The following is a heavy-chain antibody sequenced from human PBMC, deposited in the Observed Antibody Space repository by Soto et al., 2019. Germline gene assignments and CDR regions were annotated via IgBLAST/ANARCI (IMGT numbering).Heavy chain of an antibody. D-gene: IGHD3-22*01. Sequence: GGSLRLSCAASGFTFSSYGMHWVRQAPGKGLEWVAVIWYDGSNKYYADSVKGRFTISRDNSKNTLYLQMNSLRAEDTAVYYCARGAYYYDSSGSQAFDYWGQGTLVTVSS. V-gene: IGHV3-33*01. J-gene: IGHJ4*02. CDR2: IWYDGSNK. CDR1: GFTFSSYG. CDR3: ARGAYYYDSSGSQAFDY.